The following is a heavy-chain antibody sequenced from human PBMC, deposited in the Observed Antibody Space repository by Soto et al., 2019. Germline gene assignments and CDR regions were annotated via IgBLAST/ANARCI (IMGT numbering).Heavy chain of an antibody. CDR1: GASISSSSYL. V-gene: IGHV4-39*01. CDR3: PRHGSPSRTGTGFGY. J-gene: IGHJ4*02. D-gene: IGHD3-9*01. Sequence: SETLSLTCTVSGASISSSSYLWGWIRQPPGKGLEWIGSIYYSGSTYYNPSLNSRATISLDTSKNQFSLKLSSVTAADTAVYYSPRHGSPSRTGTGFGYWGQGTQVTVSS. CDR2: IYYSGST.